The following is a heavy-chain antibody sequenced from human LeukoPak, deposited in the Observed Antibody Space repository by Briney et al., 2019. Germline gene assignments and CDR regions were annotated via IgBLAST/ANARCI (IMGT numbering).Heavy chain of an antibody. CDR2: IYYSGST. CDR3: ARDSGNYYYYYMDV. Sequence: PSETLSLTCTVSGGSISSSSYYWGWIRQPPGKGLEWIGSIYYSGSTYYNPSLKSRVTISVDTSKNQFSLKLSSVTAADTAVYYCARDSGNYYYYYMDVWGKGTTVTVSS. V-gene: IGHV4-39*02. D-gene: IGHD1-26*01. CDR1: GGSISSSSYY. J-gene: IGHJ6*03.